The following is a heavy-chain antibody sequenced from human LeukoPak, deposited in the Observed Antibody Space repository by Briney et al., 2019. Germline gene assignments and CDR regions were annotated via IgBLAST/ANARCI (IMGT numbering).Heavy chain of an antibody. CDR1: GYTFTSYA. D-gene: IGHD5-12*01. J-gene: IGHJ4*02. CDR2: INAGNGNT. Sequence: ASVKVSCKASGYTFTSYAMHWVRQAPGQRLEWMGWINAGNGNTKYSQKFQGRVTITRDTSASTAYMELSSLRSEDTAVYYCARGGPRRIVATTSFDYWGQGTLVTVSS. CDR3: ARGGPRRIVATTSFDY. V-gene: IGHV1-3*01.